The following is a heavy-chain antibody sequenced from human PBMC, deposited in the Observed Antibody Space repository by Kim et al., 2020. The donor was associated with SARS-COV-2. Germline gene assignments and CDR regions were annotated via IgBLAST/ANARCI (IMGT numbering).Heavy chain of an antibody. Sequence: SETLSLTCAVYVGSFSGYHWTWIRQSPGKGLEWIGEINHSGATNYNPSLESRVALSVDTSKNQFSLKVKSVTAADTAVYFCARGRAGVVPSPIMGLGPYYDYYVLDVWGQGTTVSVSS. D-gene: IGHD3-3*01. CDR1: VGSFSGYH. V-gene: IGHV4-34*01. CDR3: ARGRAGVVPSPIMGLGPYYDYYVLDV. J-gene: IGHJ6*02. CDR2: INHSGAT.